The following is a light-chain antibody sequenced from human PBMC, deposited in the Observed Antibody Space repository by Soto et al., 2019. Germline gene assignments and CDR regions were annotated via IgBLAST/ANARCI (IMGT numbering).Light chain of an antibody. CDR3: QHYNNWPLP. CDR2: GAS. CDR1: QSVSNK. Sequence: EIVMTQSPATLSVSPGVRATLSCRASQSVSNKVGWYQQKPGQAPRLVIYGASTRATGIPARFSGSGSGTEFTLTISSLQSEDFAVYYCQHYNNWPLPFGGGTKVDIK. J-gene: IGKJ4*01. V-gene: IGKV3-15*01.